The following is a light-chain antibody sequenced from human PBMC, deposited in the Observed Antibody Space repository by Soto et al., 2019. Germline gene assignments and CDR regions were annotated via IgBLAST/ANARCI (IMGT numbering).Light chain of an antibody. V-gene: IGKV3-15*01. CDR3: QQYNNWWT. CDR1: QSVDSN. CDR2: GAS. Sequence: EILMTQSPATLSVAPGERATLSCRASQSVDSNLAWYQQKPGQAPSLLIYGASTRATGISARFSGSGSGTEFTLTLSRLQSEDFGVYYCQQYNNWWTFGQGTKVDIK. J-gene: IGKJ1*01.